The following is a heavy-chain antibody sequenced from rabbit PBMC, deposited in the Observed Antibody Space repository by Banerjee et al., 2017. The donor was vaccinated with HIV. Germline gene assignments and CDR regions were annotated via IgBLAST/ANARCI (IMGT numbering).Heavy chain of an antibody. D-gene: IGHD4-1*01. V-gene: IGHV1S45*01. CDR1: GFDFSTYG. Sequence: SGGGLVKPEGSLTLTCTASGFDFSTYGVSWVRQAPGKGLEWIGCINSGSSGNTVYATWAKGRFTISRTSSTTVALQMTSLTAADTATYFCARDLAGVIGWNFDLWGPGTLVTVS. J-gene: IGHJ4*01. CDR2: INSGSSGNT. CDR3: ARDLAGVIGWNFDL.